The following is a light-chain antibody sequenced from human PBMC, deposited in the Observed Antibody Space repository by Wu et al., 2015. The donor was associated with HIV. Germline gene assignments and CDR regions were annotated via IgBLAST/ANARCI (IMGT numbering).Light chain of an antibody. CDR2: ETS. CDR3: QQYGSSPPGT. Sequence: EIVMTQSPATLSVSPGQRVTLSCRASQTIANKLAWYQQRPGQGPRLLIYETSTRATGIPARFSGRGSGTEFTLTISDMQSEDFAVYYCQQYGSSPPGTFGQGTKVEIK. J-gene: IGKJ1*01. V-gene: IGKV3-15*01. CDR1: QTIANK.